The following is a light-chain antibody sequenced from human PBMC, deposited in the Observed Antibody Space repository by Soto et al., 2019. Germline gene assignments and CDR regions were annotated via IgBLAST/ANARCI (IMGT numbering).Light chain of an antibody. CDR2: GAS. J-gene: IGKJ1*01. Sequence: EIVLTQSPGTLSLSPGERAALSCRASQSVSSTHLAWYQQKPGQAPRLLIYGASSRATGIPDRFSGSGSGTDFTLTISRLEPEDFAVYYCQQSETFGQGTKVEIK. CDR3: QQSET. V-gene: IGKV3-20*01. CDR1: QSVSSTH.